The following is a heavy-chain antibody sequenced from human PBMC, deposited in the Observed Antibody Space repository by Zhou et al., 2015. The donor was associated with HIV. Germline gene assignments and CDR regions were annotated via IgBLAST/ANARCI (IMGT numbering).Heavy chain of an antibody. D-gene: IGHD6-13*01. CDR2: MNPNSGNT. V-gene: IGHV1-8*01. Sequence: QVQLVQSGAEVKKPGASVKVSCKASGYTFTSYDINWVRQATGQGLEWMGWMNPNSGNTGYAQKFQGRVTMTRNTSISTAYMELSSLRSEDTAVYYCARGELYKQQPDRGYYYYYGMDVWGQGTTVTVSS. CDR3: ARGELYKQQPDRGYYYYYGMDV. CDR1: GYTFTSYD. J-gene: IGHJ6*02.